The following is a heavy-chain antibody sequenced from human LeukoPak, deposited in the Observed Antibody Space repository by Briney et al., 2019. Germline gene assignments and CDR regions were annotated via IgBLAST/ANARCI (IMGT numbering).Heavy chain of an antibody. CDR3: ARDAVRNYAAKGY. J-gene: IGHJ4*02. V-gene: IGHV3-7*01. Sequence: GGSLRLSCAASGFTFSSYAMTWVRQAPGKGLEWVANIKQDGSEKYYVDSVKGRFTISRDNAKNSLYLQMNSLRAEDTAVYYCARDAVRNYAAKGYWGQGTLVTVSS. CDR2: IKQDGSEK. D-gene: IGHD3-16*01. CDR1: GFTFSSYA.